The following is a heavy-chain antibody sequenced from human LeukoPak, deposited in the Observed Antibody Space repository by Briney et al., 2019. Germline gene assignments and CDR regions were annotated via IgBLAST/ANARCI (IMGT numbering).Heavy chain of an antibody. CDR3: ARQYSYDSSGYYPWDY. CDR2: INSDGSST. D-gene: IGHD3-22*01. V-gene: IGHV3-74*03. Sequence: GGSLRLSCAAAGFTFSSYWMHWGRQAPGKGLVWVSRINSDGSSTTYADSVKGRFTISRDNAKNTLYLQMNSLRAEDTAMYYCARQYSYDSSGYYPWDYWGQGTLVTVSS. J-gene: IGHJ4*02. CDR1: GFTFSSYW.